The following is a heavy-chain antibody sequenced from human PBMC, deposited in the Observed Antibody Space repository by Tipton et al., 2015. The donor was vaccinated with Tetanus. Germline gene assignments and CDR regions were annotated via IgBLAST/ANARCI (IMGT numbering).Heavy chain of an antibody. Sequence: TLSLTCTVSGGSMISYYWSWIRQPAGKGLEWIGRIYTSGTTNYNPSLKSRVTMSLDTSKNQFSLKLSSVTAADTAVYYCARGQAAGFTVGYYYYYYGMDVWGQGTTVTVSS. CDR2: IYTSGTT. J-gene: IGHJ6*02. CDR1: GGSMISYY. CDR3: ARGQAAGFTVGYYYYYYGMDV. D-gene: IGHD6-13*01. V-gene: IGHV4-4*07.